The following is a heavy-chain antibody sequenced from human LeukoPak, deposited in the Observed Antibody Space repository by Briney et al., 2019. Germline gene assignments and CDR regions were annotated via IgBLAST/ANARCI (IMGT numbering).Heavy chain of an antibody. CDR3: AREFAYYDFWSGYSPRYFDY. Sequence: SETLSLTCAVYGGSFSGYYWSWIRQPPGKGLEWIGEINHSGSTNYNPSLKSRVTISVDTSKNQFSLKLSSVTAADTAVYCCAREFAYYDFWSGYSPRYFDYWGQGTLVTVSS. CDR1: GGSFSGYY. V-gene: IGHV4-34*01. CDR2: INHSGST. D-gene: IGHD3-3*01. J-gene: IGHJ4*02.